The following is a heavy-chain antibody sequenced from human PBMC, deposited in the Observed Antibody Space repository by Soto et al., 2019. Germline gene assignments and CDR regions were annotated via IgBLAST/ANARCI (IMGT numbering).Heavy chain of an antibody. J-gene: IGHJ6*02. CDR3: AREPVVTGDYHYYYGMDV. CDR1: GGSISSGGYY. V-gene: IGHV4-31*03. D-gene: IGHD2-15*01. Sequence: SETLSLTCTVSGGSISSGGYYWSWIRQHPGKGLEWIGYIYYSGSTYYNPSLKSRVTISVDTSKNQFSLKLSSVTAADTAVYYCAREPVVTGDYHYYYGMDVWGQGTTVTVSS. CDR2: IYYSGST.